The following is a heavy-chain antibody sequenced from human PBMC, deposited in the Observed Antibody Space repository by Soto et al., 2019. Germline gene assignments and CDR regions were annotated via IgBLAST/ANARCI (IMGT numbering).Heavy chain of an antibody. J-gene: IGHJ6*02. CDR3: AKKGVVGYYYYGMDV. V-gene: IGHV3-23*01. Sequence: GGSLRLSCAASGFTFSSYAMSWVRQAPGKGLEWVSAISGSGGSTYYADSVKGRFTISRDNSKNTLYPQMNSLRAEDTAVYYCAKKGVVGYYYYGMDVWGQGTTVTVSS. CDR1: GFTFSSYA. CDR2: ISGSGGST. D-gene: IGHD2-15*01.